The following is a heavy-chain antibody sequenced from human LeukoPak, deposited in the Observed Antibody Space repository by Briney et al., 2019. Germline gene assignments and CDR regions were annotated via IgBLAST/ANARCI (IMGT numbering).Heavy chain of an antibody. CDR3: ARDCVWFGEC. CDR1: GFTVSFNY. J-gene: IGHJ4*02. Sequence: GGSLRLSCAASGFTVSFNYLSWVRQAPGKGLEWVSGIYSGDRTYYVDSVKGRFTVPRDNSKNTVYLQMNSLRAEDTAVYYCARDCVWFGECWGQGTLVTVSS. D-gene: IGHD3-10*01. V-gene: IGHV3-66*01. CDR2: IYSGDRT.